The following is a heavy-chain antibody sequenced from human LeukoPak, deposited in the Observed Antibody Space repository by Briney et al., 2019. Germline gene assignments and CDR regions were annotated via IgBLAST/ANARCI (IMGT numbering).Heavy chain of an antibody. V-gene: IGHV1-18*01. CDR1: GYTFTSYG. Sequence: ASVKVSCNASGYTFTSYGISWVRQAPGQALEYMGWISAHNGNTNCAEKLKARVIMLRDPSTRTAYMDLRTMRCDDPAVYYCASLDYYGSGRVANWGQGTLVIVSS. J-gene: IGHJ4*02. CDR3: ASLDYYGSGRVAN. CDR2: ISAHNGNT. D-gene: IGHD3-10*01.